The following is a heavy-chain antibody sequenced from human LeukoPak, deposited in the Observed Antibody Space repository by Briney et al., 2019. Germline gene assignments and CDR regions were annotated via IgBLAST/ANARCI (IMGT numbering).Heavy chain of an antibody. Sequence: GGSLRLSCAASGFTFSSYAMSWVRQAPGKGLEWVSAISGSGGTTYYADSVKGRFTISRDNSKNTLYLQMNSLRAEDTALYYCARDIVVVVAATRGSFDIWGQGTMVTVSS. CDR3: ARDIVVVVAATRGSFDI. CDR1: GFTFSSYA. CDR2: ISGSGGTT. V-gene: IGHV3-23*01. D-gene: IGHD2-15*01. J-gene: IGHJ3*02.